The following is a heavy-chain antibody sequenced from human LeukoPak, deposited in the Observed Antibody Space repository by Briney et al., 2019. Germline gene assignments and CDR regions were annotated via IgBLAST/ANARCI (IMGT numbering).Heavy chain of an antibody. CDR2: INPNRGGT. V-gene: IGHV1-2*02. J-gene: IGHJ4*02. Sequence: GASVKVYCKASGYTFTGYYMHWVRQAPGQGLEGMGWINPNRGGTNYAHKFQGRVTMSRDTSISTAYMDWSRLRSDETAVYYCAIDNTRGIAAAGTHYWGQGTLVTVSS. D-gene: IGHD6-13*01. CDR3: AIDNTRGIAAAGTHY. CDR1: GYTFTGYY.